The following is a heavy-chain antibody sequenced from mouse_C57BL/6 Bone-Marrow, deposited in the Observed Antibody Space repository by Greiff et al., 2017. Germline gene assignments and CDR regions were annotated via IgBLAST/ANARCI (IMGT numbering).Heavy chain of an antibody. J-gene: IGHJ3*01. D-gene: IGHD2-4*01. Sequence: QVQLQQSGAELARPGASVKLSCKASGYTFTSFGISWVKQRTGQGLEWSGEIYPRSGNTYYNEKFKGKATLTADKSSSTAYMELRSLTSEDSAVYFCAREGLRRNFAYWGQGTLVTVSA. CDR3: AREGLRRNFAY. CDR1: GYTFTSFG. V-gene: IGHV1-81*01. CDR2: IYPRSGNT.